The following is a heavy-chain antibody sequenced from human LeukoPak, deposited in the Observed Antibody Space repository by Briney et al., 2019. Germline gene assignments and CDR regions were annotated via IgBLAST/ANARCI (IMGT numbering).Heavy chain of an antibody. CDR1: GFTFSSYA. CDR3: AKYRFGELLYNPPGY. D-gene: IGHD3-10*01. CDR2: ISGSGGST. Sequence: PGGSLRLSCAASGFTFSSYAMGWVRQAPGKGLEWVSAISGSGGSTYYADSVKGRFTISRDNSKNTLYLQMNSLRAEDTAVYYCAKYRFGELLYNPPGYWGQGTLVTVSS. V-gene: IGHV3-23*01. J-gene: IGHJ4*02.